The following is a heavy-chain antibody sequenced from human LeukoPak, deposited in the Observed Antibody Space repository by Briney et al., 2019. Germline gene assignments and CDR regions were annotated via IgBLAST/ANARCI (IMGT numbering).Heavy chain of an antibody. V-gene: IGHV7-4-1*02. CDR3: ARVESEYQLPPFQYYGMDV. D-gene: IGHD2-2*01. J-gene: IGHJ6*02. Sequence: ASVKVSCKSSGYTFTSYAMNWVRPAPGQGLEWMGWINTNTGNPTYAQGFTGRFVFSLDTSVSTAYLQISSLKAEDTAVYYCARVESEYQLPPFQYYGMDVWGQGTTVTVSS. CDR1: GYTFTSYA. CDR2: INTNTGNP.